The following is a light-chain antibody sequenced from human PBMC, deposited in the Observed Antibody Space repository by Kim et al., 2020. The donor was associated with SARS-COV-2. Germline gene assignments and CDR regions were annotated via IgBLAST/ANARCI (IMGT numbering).Light chain of an antibody. CDR1: QGSSKS. Sequence: SAAVGDRGTLSCRASQGSSKSLAWYQQKPGKVPNLLIYGASTLQSGVPSRFSGSGSGTDFTLTISSLRPEDVGMYYCHRYNSGWTFGQGTKVDIK. V-gene: IGKV1-27*01. CDR2: GAS. CDR3: HRYNSGWT. J-gene: IGKJ1*01.